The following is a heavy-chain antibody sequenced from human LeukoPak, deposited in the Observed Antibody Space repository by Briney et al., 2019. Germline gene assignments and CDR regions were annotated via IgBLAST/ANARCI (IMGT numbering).Heavy chain of an antibody. CDR2: IYYSGST. D-gene: IGHD3-22*01. CDR1: GGSISSSSYY. CDR3: ARHRMYYYDSSGRGVADAFDI. J-gene: IGHJ3*02. Sequence: SETLSLTCTVSGGSISSSSYYWGWIRQPPGKGLERIGSIYYSGSTYYNPSLKSRVTISVDTSKNQFSLKLSSVTAADTAVYSCARHRMYYYDSSGRGVADAFDIWGQGTMVTVSS. V-gene: IGHV4-39*01.